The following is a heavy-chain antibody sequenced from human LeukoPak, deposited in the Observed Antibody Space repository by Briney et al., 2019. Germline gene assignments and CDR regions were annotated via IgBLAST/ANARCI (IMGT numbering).Heavy chain of an antibody. J-gene: IGHJ4*02. CDR3: AGTTYYYDSSGYYEYYFDY. V-gene: IGHV4-61*02. Sequence: SQTLSLTCTASGGSISSGSYYWSWIRQPAGKGLEWIGRIYTSGSTNYNPSLKSRVTISVDTSKNQFSLKLSSVTAADTAVYYCAGTTYYYDSSGYYEYYFDYWGQGTLVTVSS. CDR2: IYTSGST. D-gene: IGHD3-22*01. CDR1: GGSISSGSYY.